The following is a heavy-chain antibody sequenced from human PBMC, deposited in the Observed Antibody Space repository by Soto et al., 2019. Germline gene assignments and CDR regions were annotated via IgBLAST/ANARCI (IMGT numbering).Heavy chain of an antibody. J-gene: IGHJ4*02. V-gene: IGHV3-21*01. CDR1: GFTFSSHT. Sequence: EVQLVESGGGLVKPGGSLRLSCAASGFTFSSHTMNWVRQAPGKGLEWVSSITGSGKDKFYAGSVKGRFTISRDNADNSLYLHMNSLTAEDTAVYYCVKEVEGFDHWGQGTLVTVSS. D-gene: IGHD1-1*01. CDR2: ITGSGKDK. CDR3: VKEVEGFDH.